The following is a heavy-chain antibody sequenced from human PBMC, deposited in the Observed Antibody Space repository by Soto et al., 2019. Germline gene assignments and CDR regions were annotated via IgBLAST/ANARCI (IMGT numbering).Heavy chain of an antibody. V-gene: IGHV3-30*18. CDR3: AKGTDSGMDV. CDR2: TSHDGSNK. J-gene: IGHJ6*02. Sequence: QLQLVESGGGVVQPGRSLRLSCAASGFTFRNYGMHWVRQAPGKGLEWVAVTSHDGSNKYYADSVKGRFTISRDNSKNMLYLEMNSLRPEDTAVYYCAKGTDSGMDVWGQGTTVTVSS. CDR1: GFTFRNYG.